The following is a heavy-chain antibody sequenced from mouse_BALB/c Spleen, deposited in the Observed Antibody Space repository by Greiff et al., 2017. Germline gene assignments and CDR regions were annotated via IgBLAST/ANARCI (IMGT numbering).Heavy chain of an antibody. CDR1: GFTFSDYY. D-gene: IGHD2-4*01. V-gene: IGHV5-4*02. CDR2: ISDGGSYT. Sequence: VQLKESGGGLVKPGGSLKLSCAASGFTFSDYYMYWVRQTPEKRLEWVATISDGGSYTYYPDSVKGRFTISRDNAKNNLYLQMSSLKSEDTAMYYCARDHDYDPGAMDYWGQGTSVTVSS. CDR3: ARDHDYDPGAMDY. J-gene: IGHJ4*01.